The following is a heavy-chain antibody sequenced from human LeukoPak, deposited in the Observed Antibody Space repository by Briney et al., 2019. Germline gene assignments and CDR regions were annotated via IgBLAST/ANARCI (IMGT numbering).Heavy chain of an antibody. CDR2: IYYSGST. CDR3: ARDLYYGSGSYYPRYYGMDV. J-gene: IGHJ6*02. CDR1: VGSISSYY. Sequence: PSETLSLTCTVSVGSISSYYWSWLRQPPGKGLEWLGYIYYSGSTTYNPSLKSRVTISVDMSKNQFSLKLSSVTAADTAVYYCARDLYYGSGSYYPRYYGMDVWGQGTTVTVSS. D-gene: IGHD3-10*01. V-gene: IGHV4-59*01.